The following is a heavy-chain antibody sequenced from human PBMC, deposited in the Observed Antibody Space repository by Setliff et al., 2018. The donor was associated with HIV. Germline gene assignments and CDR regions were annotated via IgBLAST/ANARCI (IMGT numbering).Heavy chain of an antibody. Sequence: SETLSLTCTVSGGSISNDYWHGIHQSPGRGLEWIGDIYYTGSTNYNPSLKSRVAMSVDSSNHQFSLKLTSVTPADTAIYYCAREDGSNSHDTFEIWGQGILVTVSS. CDR3: AREDGSNSHDTFEI. D-gene: IGHD1-1*01. J-gene: IGHJ3*02. CDR1: GGSISNDY. V-gene: IGHV4-59*01. CDR2: IYYTGST.